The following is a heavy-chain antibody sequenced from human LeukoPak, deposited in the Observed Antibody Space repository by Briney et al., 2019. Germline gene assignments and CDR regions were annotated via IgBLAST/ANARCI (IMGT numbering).Heavy chain of an antibody. Sequence: PSETLSLTCAVYGGSFSGYYWSWIRQPPGKGLEWIGEINHSGSTNYNPSLKSRVTISVDTSKNQFSLKLSSVTAADTAVYYCARLTVTTDLFDYWGQGTLVTVSS. J-gene: IGHJ4*02. CDR3: ARLTVTTDLFDY. V-gene: IGHV4-34*01. D-gene: IGHD4-17*01. CDR2: INHSGST. CDR1: GGSFSGYY.